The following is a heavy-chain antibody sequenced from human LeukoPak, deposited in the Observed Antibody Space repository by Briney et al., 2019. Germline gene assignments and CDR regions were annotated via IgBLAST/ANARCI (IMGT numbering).Heavy chain of an antibody. V-gene: IGHV3-49*04. Sequence: TGGSLRLSCTASGFTFGIHAMRWVRQAPGKGLEWVGFIRSKTYGETTEYAASVKGRFTISRDDSKTLAYLQMNSLKTEDTAVYYWTRDDSPEYWGQGALVIVSS. CDR2: IRSKTYGETT. CDR3: TRDDSPEY. D-gene: IGHD3-22*01. CDR1: GFTFGIHA. J-gene: IGHJ4*02.